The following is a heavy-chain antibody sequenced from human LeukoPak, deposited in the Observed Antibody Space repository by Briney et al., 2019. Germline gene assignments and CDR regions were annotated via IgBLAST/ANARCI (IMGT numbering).Heavy chain of an antibody. V-gene: IGHV4-38-2*02. Sequence: SETLSLTCTVSGYSISSGYYWGCIRQPPGKGLEWIGSIDQSGSTYYNPSLKSRVTISVDTSKNQFSLKLSSVTAADTAVYYCARGTRGDYVYHRGNFRRMVYYYYMDVWGKGTTVTVSS. J-gene: IGHJ6*03. CDR3: ARGTRGDYVYHRGNFRRMVYYYYMDV. D-gene: IGHD4-17*01. CDR2: IDQSGST. CDR1: GYSISSGYY.